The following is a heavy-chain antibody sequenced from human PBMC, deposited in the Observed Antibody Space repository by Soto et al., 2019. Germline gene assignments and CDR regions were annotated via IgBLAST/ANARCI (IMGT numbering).Heavy chain of an antibody. CDR1: GGSFICYF. CDR3: ARGTRNNYVLLV. D-gene: IGHD3-16*01. J-gene: IGHJ4*02. CDR2: INHGGST. V-gene: IGHV4-34*01. Sequence: LETHPHTCTVYGGSFICYFCNWIRQTTGKGLEWNGEINHGGSTNYNPSLKSRVTISVDTSKNQFALKLSSVTATDTAVYYGARGTRNNYVLLVWGQGTLLAVSS.